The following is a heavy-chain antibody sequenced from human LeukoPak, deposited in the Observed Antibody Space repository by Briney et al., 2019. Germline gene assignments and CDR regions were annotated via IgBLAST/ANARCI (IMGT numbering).Heavy chain of an antibody. Sequence: ASVKVSCKASGYTFTSYDINWVRQATGQGLEWMGWMNPNGGNTGYAQKFQGRVTMTRNTSINTAYMELSSLRSEDTAVYYCARGNKELGYCSSTSCAPDNWFDPWGQGTLVTVSS. V-gene: IGHV1-8*01. CDR3: ARGNKELGYCSSTSCAPDNWFDP. D-gene: IGHD2-2*01. CDR1: GYTFTSYD. J-gene: IGHJ5*02. CDR2: MNPNGGNT.